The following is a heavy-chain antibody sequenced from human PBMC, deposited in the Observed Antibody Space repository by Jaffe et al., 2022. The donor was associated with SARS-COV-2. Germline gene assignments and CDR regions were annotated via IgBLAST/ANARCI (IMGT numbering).Heavy chain of an antibody. D-gene: IGHD3-3*01. V-gene: IGHV3-7*01. CDR1: GFTFSSYW. Sequence: EVQLVESGGGLVQPGGSLRLSCAASGFTFSSYWMSWVRQAPGKGLEWVANTNQHGSEKYYVDSVKGRFSISRDNTKNSLYLEMNSLRADDTALYYCVGLRVAWGQGTLVTVSS. CDR3: VGLRVA. J-gene: IGHJ5*02. CDR2: TNQHGSEK.